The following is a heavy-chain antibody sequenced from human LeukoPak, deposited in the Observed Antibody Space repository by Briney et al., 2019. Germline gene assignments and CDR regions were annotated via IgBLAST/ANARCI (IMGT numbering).Heavy chain of an antibody. V-gene: IGHV3-33*01. CDR2: VWYDGSNK. D-gene: IGHD4-17*01. CDR3: ARGSTVTTDFDY. J-gene: IGHJ4*02. CDR1: GFTFSSYG. Sequence: GGSLRLSCAASGFTFSSYGMHWVRQAPGKGLEWVAVVWYDGSNKYYADSVKGRFTISRDNSKNTLYLQMNSLRAEDTAVYYCARGSTVTTDFDYWGQGTLVTVSS.